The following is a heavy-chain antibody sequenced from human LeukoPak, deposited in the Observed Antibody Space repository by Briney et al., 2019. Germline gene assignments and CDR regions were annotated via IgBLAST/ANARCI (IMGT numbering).Heavy chain of an antibody. V-gene: IGHV1-3*01. D-gene: IGHD3-10*01. CDR3: ARVFRGVSFDY. J-gene: IGHJ4*02. CDR1: GYTFTSYA. Sequence: ASVNVSCKASGYTFTSYAMHWVRQAAGQRLEWMGWINAGNGNTKYSQKFQGRVTITRDTSASTAYMELSSLRSEDTAVYYCARVFRGVSFDYWGQGTLVTVSS. CDR2: INAGNGNT.